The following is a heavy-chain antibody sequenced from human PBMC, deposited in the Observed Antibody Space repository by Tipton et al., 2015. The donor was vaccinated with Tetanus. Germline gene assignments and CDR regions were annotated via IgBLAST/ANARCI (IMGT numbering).Heavy chain of an antibody. D-gene: IGHD1-1*01. J-gene: IGHJ5*02. CDR1: GGSTHGFY. CDR2: IYGSGST. Sequence: GLVKPSETLSLSCTVSGGSTHGFYWTWIRQSAKKGLEWIGRIYGSGSTVFNPSLKSRVAMSMDTSRNQISLTLTSVTVADAAVYYCAVLPKHWQAPRGAPWGQGILVTVSS. CDR3: AVLPKHWQAPRGAP. V-gene: IGHV4-4*07.